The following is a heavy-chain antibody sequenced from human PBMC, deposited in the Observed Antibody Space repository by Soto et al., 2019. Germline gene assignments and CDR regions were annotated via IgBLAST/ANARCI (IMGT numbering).Heavy chain of an antibody. CDR1: GFKFSDYW. CDR3: ARDGLLFSGPYRPSRFDY. Sequence: DVQLVESGGGLVQPGRFLRLSCAASGFKFSDYWMSWVRQAPGKGLEWVGNIKHDTSEAHYADSVKGRFTITRDNIKNFLFLQINGLRSDDTASYYCARDGLLFSGPYRPSRFDYWGLGTLVTVSS. D-gene: IGHD3-16*02. CDR2: IKHDTSEA. J-gene: IGHJ4*02. V-gene: IGHV3-7*03.